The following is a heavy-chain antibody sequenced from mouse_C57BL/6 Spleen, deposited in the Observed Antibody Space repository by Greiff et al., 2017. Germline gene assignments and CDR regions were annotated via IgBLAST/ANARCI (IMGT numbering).Heavy chain of an antibody. Sequence: VQLQQPGPELVQPGASVKLSCKASGYTFPSYWMHLVKQRPGQGLEWLGNINPSHGGTTYNETFKSTATLTVDKSSSTAYMPVSCLTAEDSAVYYCSRENYYGSSRWYFDVWGTGTTVTVSS. CDR1: GYTFPSYW. J-gene: IGHJ1*03. V-gene: IGHV1-53*01. CDR3: SRENYYGSSRWYFDV. CDR2: INPSHGGT. D-gene: IGHD1-1*01.